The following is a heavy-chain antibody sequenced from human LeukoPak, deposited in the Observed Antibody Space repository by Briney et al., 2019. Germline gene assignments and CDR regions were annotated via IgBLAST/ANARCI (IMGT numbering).Heavy chain of an antibody. D-gene: IGHD1-7*01. J-gene: IGHJ5*02. CDR2: IIPIFGTA. Sequence: ASVKVSCKASGGTFSSYAISWVRQAPGQGLEWMGGIIPIFGTANYAQKFQGRVTITADESTSTAYMELSSLRSEDTAVYYCARGRITGTTGNWFDPWGQGTLVTVSS. V-gene: IGHV1-69*13. CDR1: GGTFSSYA. CDR3: ARGRITGTTGNWFDP.